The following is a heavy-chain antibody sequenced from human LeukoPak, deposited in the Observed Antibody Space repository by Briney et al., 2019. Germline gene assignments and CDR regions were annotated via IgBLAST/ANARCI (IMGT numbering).Heavy chain of an antibody. CDR3: ARIRGNGRPPGVDY. D-gene: IGHD2-8*01. CDR1: GYTFTSYG. V-gene: IGHV1-18*04. J-gene: IGHJ4*02. CDR2: ISAYNGNT. Sequence: ASVKVSCKASGYTFTSYGISWVRQAPGQGPEWMGWISAYNGNTNYAQKLQGRGTMTTDTSTSTAYMELRSLRSDDTAVYYCARIRGNGRPPGVDYWGQGTLVTVSS.